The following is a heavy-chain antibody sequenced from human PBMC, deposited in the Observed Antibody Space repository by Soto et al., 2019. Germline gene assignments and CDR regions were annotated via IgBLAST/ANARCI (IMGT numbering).Heavy chain of an antibody. J-gene: IGHJ5*02. D-gene: IGHD2-2*01. CDR2: IHAGNGDT. V-gene: IGHV1-3*01. CDR3: ARVPRYTSDIVEVPAVMFDDWFVP. CDR1: GYTFSSYA. Sequence: QVQLVQSGAEVKKPGASVKVSCKASGYTFSSYAVQWVRQAPGQSLEWIGWIHAGNGDTKYSQKFHGRVTLTRDTSANQAYMDLSSLRSEDTAVYYCARVPRYTSDIVEVPAVMFDDWFVPWGQGTLVTVSS.